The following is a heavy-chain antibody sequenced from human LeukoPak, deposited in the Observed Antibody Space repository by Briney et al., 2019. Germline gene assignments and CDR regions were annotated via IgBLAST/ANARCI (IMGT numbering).Heavy chain of an antibody. CDR1: GFTFSDYY. J-gene: IGHJ4*02. V-gene: IGHV3-11*04. Sequence: PGGSLRLSCAASGFTFSDYYMSWIRQTPGKGLEWVSYISSSGSTIYYADSVKGRFTISRDNAKNSLYLQMNSLTVEDTAVYYCATDILYAVVPSGWGQGTLVTVSS. CDR3: ATDILYAVVPSG. D-gene: IGHD4-23*01. CDR2: ISSSGSTI.